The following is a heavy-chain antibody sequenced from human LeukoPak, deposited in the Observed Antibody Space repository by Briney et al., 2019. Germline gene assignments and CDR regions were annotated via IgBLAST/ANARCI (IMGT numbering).Heavy chain of an antibody. CDR2: ISSTGFYM. J-gene: IGHJ5*02. D-gene: IGHD1-14*01. CDR1: GFTLSTFT. Sequence: GGSLRLSCAASGFTLSTFTMSWARQAPGKGLEWVSSISSTGFYMYYADSVKGRFTISRDNAKNSLYLQMNSLRAEDTAVYYCAKSTPPDPAWGQGTLVTVSS. CDR3: AKSTPPDPA. V-gene: IGHV3-21*01.